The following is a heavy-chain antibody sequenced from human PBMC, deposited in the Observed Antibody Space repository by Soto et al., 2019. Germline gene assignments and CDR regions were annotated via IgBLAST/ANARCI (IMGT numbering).Heavy chain of an antibody. J-gene: IGHJ4*02. CDR3: ARDRGVAAAGRYFDY. V-gene: IGHV1-2*04. CDR2: INPNSGGT. D-gene: IGHD6-13*01. Sequence: ASVKVSCKASGYTFTGYYMHWVRQAPGQGLEWMGWINPNSGGTNYAQKFQGWVTMTRDTSISTAYMELSRLRSDDTAVYYCARDRGVAAAGRYFDYWGQGNLVTVSS. CDR1: GYTFTGYY.